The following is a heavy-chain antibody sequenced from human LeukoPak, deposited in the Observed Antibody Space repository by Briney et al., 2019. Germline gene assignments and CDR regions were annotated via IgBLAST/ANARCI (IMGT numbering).Heavy chain of an antibody. CDR1: GGSISSYY. CDR3: ARDTYSGLPWAFDI. V-gene: IGHV4-59*01. J-gene: IGHJ3*02. Sequence: SETLSLTCTVSGGSISSYYWSWIRQPPGKGLEWIGYIYYSGSTNYNPSRKSRVTISVDTSKNQFSLKLSSVTAADTAVYYCARDTYSGLPWAFDIWGQGTMVTVSS. CDR2: IYYSGST. D-gene: IGHD1-26*01.